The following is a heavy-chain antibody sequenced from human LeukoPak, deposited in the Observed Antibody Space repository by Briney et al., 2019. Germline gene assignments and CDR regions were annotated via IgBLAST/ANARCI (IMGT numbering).Heavy chain of an antibody. J-gene: IGHJ4*02. CDR1: RFTFSSFS. V-gene: IGHV3-21*01. CDR3: ARASGYYPAFDY. CDR2: ISSSSSYI. D-gene: IGHD3-22*01. Sequence: GGSLRLSCAASRFTFSSFSMNWVPQAPGKGLVWVSSISSSSSYIYYADSVKGRFTISRDNAKNSLYLQMNSLRAEDTAVYYCARASGYYPAFDYWGQGTLVTVSS.